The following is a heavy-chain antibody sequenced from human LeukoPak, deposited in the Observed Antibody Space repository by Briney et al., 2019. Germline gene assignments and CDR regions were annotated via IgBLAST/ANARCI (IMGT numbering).Heavy chain of an antibody. D-gene: IGHD6-25*01. CDR2: INSDGSST. V-gene: IGHV3-74*01. Sequence: PGGSLRLSCAASGFTFSSYWMHWVRQAPGKGLVWVSRINSDGSSTSYADSVRGRLTIFTDNAKSTVSLQVSSLRAEDTAVYYCTATPWGGAAAIFDYWGQGILVTVSS. J-gene: IGHJ4*02. CDR1: GFTFSSYW. CDR3: TATPWGGAAAIFDY.